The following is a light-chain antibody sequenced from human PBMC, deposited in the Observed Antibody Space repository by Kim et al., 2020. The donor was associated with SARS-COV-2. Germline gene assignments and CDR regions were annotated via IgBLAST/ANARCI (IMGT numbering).Light chain of an antibody. CDR1: SSNIGSNT. CDR2: TNN. Sequence: QSVLTQPPSASGTPGQRVTISCSGSSSNIGSNTVNWYQQLPGTAPKLLIHTNNQRPSGVPARFSGSKSGTSASLAISGLQSDDEAEYHCASWDDSLNGWVFGGGTQLTVL. V-gene: IGLV1-44*01. CDR3: ASWDDSLNGWV. J-gene: IGLJ3*02.